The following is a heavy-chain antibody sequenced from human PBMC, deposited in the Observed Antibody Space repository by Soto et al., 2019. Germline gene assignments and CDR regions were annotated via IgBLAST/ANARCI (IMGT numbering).Heavy chain of an antibody. V-gene: IGHV3-23*01. Sequence: PGGSLRLSCAASGFTFSSYAMSWVRQAPGKGLEWVSAISGSGGSTYYADSVKGRFTISRDNSKNTLYLQMNSLRAEDTAVYYCAKVYGDIVVVPAAKRGYYYYGMDVWGQGTTVTVSS. J-gene: IGHJ6*02. CDR3: AKVYGDIVVVPAAKRGYYYYGMDV. CDR2: ISGSGGST. D-gene: IGHD2-2*01. CDR1: GFTFSSYA.